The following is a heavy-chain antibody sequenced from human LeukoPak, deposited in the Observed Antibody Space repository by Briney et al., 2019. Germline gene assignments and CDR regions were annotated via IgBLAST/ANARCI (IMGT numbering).Heavy chain of an antibody. Sequence: RLLHGAWGHPFRRYDLHGARQARTKGLEWVVDQWYEGCNKQYADSVKGRFTISRDNSKNTLYLQMNSLRAEDTAVYYCARAPYYYDSSGYYPTNDYYYYGMDVWGQGTTVTVSS. V-gene: IGHV3-33*08. CDR2: QWYEGCNK. J-gene: IGHJ6*02. CDR3: ARAPYYYDSSGYYPTNDYYYYGMDV. D-gene: IGHD3-22*01. CDR1: GHPFRRYD.